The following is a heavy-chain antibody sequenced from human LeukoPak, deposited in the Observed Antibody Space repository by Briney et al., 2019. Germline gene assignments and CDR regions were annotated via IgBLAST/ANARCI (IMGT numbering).Heavy chain of an antibody. Sequence: SGESLKISCKASGYTFRSYCIAWVRQMPGKGLEWMGIIHPGDSKTTYSPSFQGQVTISADKSITSAYLQWSRLKASASAMYYCAYFGGGGFDIWGQRTVVSVSS. CDR1: GYTFRSYC. CDR3: AYFGGGGFDI. V-gene: IGHV5-51*01. J-gene: IGHJ3*02. D-gene: IGHD3-10*01. CDR2: IHPGDSKT.